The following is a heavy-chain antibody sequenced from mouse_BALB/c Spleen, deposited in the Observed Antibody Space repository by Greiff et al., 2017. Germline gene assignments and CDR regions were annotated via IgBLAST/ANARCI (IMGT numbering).Heavy chain of an antibody. D-gene: IGHD2-2*01. V-gene: IGHV2-9*02. Sequence: VQLQESGPGLVAPSQSLSITCTVSGFSLTSYGVHWVRQPPGKGLEWLGVIWAGGSTNYNSALMSRLSISKDNSKSQVFLKMNSLQTDDTAMYYCARGKLYGYDNAMDYWGQGTSVTVSS. CDR2: IWAGGST. CDR3: ARGKLYGYDNAMDY. J-gene: IGHJ4*01. CDR1: GFSLTSYG.